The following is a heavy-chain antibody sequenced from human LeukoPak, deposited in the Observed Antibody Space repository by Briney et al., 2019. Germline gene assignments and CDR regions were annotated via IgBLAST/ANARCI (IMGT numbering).Heavy chain of an antibody. CDR3: ATHRTSDGSGHRFHC. Sequence: PGGSLRLSCTASGFTFSSYSMNWVRQAPGKGLEWVSPISSSSSFIYYADSVKGRFTISRDNAKNSLYLQMNSLRAEDTAVYYCATHRTSDGSGHRFHCWGQGTLVTVSS. CDR1: GFTFSSYS. D-gene: IGHD3-22*01. J-gene: IGHJ4*02. V-gene: IGHV3-21*01. CDR2: ISSSSSFI.